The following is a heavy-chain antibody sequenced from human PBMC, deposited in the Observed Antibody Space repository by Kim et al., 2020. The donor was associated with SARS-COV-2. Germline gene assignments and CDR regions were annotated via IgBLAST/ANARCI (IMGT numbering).Heavy chain of an antibody. V-gene: IGHV4-4*07. D-gene: IGHD6-13*01. CDR2: SYTSGRT. J-gene: IGHJ6*02. CDR3: AGAAAGLNYYYYGRDV. Sequence: KGLRWSERSYTSGRTTYNPHLKSRVTMSGDTSKNQFSLDLRAVTAADTAVYYCAGAAAGLNYYYYGRDVWGQGTTVTVSS.